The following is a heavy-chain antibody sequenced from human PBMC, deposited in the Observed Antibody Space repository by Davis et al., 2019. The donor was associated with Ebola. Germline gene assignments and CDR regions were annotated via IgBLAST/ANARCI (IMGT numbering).Heavy chain of an antibody. CDR3: ARQDGYNYGLGDNFYYYYGMDV. Sequence: MPSETLSLTCTVSSGSISSSSYYWGWIRQPPGKGLEWIANIYYSGSTQYNPSLKSRVTISVDTSKNQFSLKLSSVTAADTAVYYCARQDGYNYGLGDNFYYYYGMDVWGQGTTVTVSS. V-gene: IGHV4-39*01. D-gene: IGHD5-18*01. J-gene: IGHJ6*02. CDR1: SGSISSSSYY. CDR2: IYYSGST.